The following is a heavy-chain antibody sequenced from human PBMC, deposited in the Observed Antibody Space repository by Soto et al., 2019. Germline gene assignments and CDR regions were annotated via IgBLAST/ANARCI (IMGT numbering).Heavy chain of an antibody. D-gene: IGHD3-9*01. J-gene: IGHJ4*02. Sequence: ASVKVSCKASGYTFTSYGISWVRQAPGQGLAWMGWVSTYNGDTHYPQNFQGRVIMTTDTSTNTAYKELNSLRSDDTAIYFCARDQPLYDIFTGLDFWGQGTLVTVAS. CDR3: ARDQPLYDIFTGLDF. CDR2: VSTYNGDT. CDR1: GYTFTSYG. V-gene: IGHV1-18*01.